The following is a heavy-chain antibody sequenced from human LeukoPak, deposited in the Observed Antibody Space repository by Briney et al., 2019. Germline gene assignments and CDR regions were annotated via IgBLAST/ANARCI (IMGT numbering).Heavy chain of an antibody. CDR3: TRVQDTSGWFDY. Sequence: QTLSLTCAISGDSVSSNSAAWNWVRQSPSRGLEWLGRTYYRSKWYHDYAVSVKSRIAINPDTSKNQVSLQLNSVTPEDTAVYYCTRVQDTSGWFDYWGQGTLVTVSS. CDR2: TYYRSKWYH. D-gene: IGHD6-19*01. V-gene: IGHV6-1*01. CDR1: GDSVSSNSAA. J-gene: IGHJ5*01.